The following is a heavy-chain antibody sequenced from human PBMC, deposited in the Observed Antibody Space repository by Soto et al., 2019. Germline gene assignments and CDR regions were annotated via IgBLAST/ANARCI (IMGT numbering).Heavy chain of an antibody. CDR2: IYYSGST. Sequence: QVQLQESGPGLVKPSETLSLTCTVSGGSISSYYWSWIRQPPGKGLEWIGYIYYSGSTNYNPSLKSRVTISVDTSKKQFSLKLSSVTAADTAVYYCARGADIVVVPASNWFDPWGQGTLVTVSS. D-gene: IGHD2-2*01. CDR3: ARGADIVVVPASNWFDP. V-gene: IGHV4-59*01. CDR1: GGSISSYY. J-gene: IGHJ5*02.